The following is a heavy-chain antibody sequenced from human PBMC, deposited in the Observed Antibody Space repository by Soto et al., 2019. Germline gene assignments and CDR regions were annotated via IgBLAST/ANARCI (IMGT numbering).Heavy chain of an antibody. CDR2: TSPKLTFR. J-gene: IGHJ4*02. CDR3: VRGGGGGLFEH. Sequence: GGSLRLSCATSGFPFNDYYMTGIRQAPGKGQEWLSHTSPKLTFRNYADSVKGRFTISRDNTESSLFLQMNSLGVDDTAVYSCVRGGGGGLFEHWGQGVLVTVSS. CDR1: GFPFNDYY. D-gene: IGHD2-21*01. V-gene: IGHV3-11*06.